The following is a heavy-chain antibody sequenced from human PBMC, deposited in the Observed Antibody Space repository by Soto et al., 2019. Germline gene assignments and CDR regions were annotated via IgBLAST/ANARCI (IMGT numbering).Heavy chain of an antibody. V-gene: IGHV4-34*01. CDR3: ARGEDRRYYYYGMDV. CDR2: INHSGST. CDR1: GGPFSGYY. Sequence: PSETLSLTCAVYGGPFSGYYWSWIRQPPGKGLEWIGEINHSGSTNYNPSLKSRVTISVDTSKNQFSLKLSSVTAADTAVYYCARGEDRRYYYYGMDVWGQGTTVPVSS. J-gene: IGHJ6*02.